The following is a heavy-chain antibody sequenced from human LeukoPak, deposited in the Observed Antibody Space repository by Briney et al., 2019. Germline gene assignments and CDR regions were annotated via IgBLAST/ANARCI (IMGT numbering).Heavy chain of an antibody. CDR1: GYTFTSYY. CDR3: ARERSIVGATTGFDY. V-gene: IGHV1-46*01. CDR2: INPSGGST. J-gene: IGHJ4*02. D-gene: IGHD1-26*01. Sequence: ASVKVSCKASGYTFTSYYMHWVRQAPGQGLEWMGIINPSGGSTSYAQKFQGRVTMTRDTSTSTVYMELSSLRSEDTAVYCCARERSIVGATTGFDYWGQGTLVTVSS.